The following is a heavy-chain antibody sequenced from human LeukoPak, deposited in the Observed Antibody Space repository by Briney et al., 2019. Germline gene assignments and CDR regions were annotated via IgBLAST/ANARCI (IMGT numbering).Heavy chain of an antibody. CDR3: AKDGGGSSGAFDI. CDR2: ISGSGGST. D-gene: IGHD2-15*01. V-gene: IGHV3-23*01. Sequence: GGSLRLSCAASGFTFSTSWMAWVRQAPGKGLEWVSAISGSGGSTFYADSVKGRFTISRDNSKNTLSLQMNSLRAEDTAVYYCAKDGGGSSGAFDIWGQGTMVTVSS. J-gene: IGHJ3*02. CDR1: GFTFSTSW.